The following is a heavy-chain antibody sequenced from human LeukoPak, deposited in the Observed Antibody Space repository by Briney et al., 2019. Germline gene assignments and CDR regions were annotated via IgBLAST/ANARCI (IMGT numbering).Heavy chain of an antibody. V-gene: IGHV7-4-1*02. J-gene: IGHJ6*02. Sequence: GASVKVSCKASGYTFTSYAMNWVRQALGQGLEWMGWINTNTGNPTYAQGFTGRFVFSLDTSVSTAYLQISSLKAEDTAVYYCAREVITYYYYYGMDVWGQGTTVTVS. D-gene: IGHD3-22*01. CDR2: INTNTGNP. CDR1: GYTFTSYA. CDR3: AREVITYYYYYGMDV.